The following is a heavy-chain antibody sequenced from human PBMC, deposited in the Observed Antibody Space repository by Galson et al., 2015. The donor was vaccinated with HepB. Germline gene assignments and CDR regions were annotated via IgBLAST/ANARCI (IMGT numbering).Heavy chain of an antibody. V-gene: IGHV3-73*01. CDR1: GFTFSGSA. CDR2: IRSRANNYAT. Sequence: SLRLSCAASGFTFSGSAIHWVRQASGKGPEWVGRIRSRANNYATSYVPSLGGRFTISRDDSKNMAYLHMRSLKTEDTAVYYCAKEGPDRSDYYYSTKGYAFDMWGQGTMVTVSS. CDR3: AKEGPDRSDYYYSTKGYAFDM. D-gene: IGHD3-22*01. J-gene: IGHJ3*02.